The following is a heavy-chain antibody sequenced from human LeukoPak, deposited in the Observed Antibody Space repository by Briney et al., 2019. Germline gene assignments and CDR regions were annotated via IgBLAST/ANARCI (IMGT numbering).Heavy chain of an antibody. D-gene: IGHD6-13*01. Sequence: SVKVSCKASGGTFSSYAISWVRQAPGQGLEWMGGIIPIFGTANYAQKFQGRVTITADESTSTAYMELSSLRSEDMAVYYCASSLAAAIDYWGQGTLVTVSS. V-gene: IGHV1-69*13. J-gene: IGHJ4*02. CDR3: ASSLAAAIDY. CDR1: GGTFSSYA. CDR2: IIPIFGTA.